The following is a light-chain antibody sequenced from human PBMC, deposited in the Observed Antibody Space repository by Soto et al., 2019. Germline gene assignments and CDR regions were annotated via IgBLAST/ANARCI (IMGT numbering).Light chain of an antibody. J-gene: IGLJ2*01. CDR3: ETWDSNTFVV. CDR2: VERSGSY. Sequence: QSVLTQSSSASASLGSSVKLTCTLSSGYSTYIIAWHQQQPGKAPRYLMKVERSGSYNKGSGVPDRFSGSSSGADRYLTISNLQSEDEDDYYCETWDSNTFVVFGGGTKLTVL. V-gene: IGLV4-60*03. CDR1: SGYSTYI.